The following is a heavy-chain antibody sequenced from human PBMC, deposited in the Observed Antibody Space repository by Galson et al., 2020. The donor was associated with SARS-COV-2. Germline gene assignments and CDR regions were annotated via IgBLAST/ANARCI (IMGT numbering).Heavy chain of an antibody. J-gene: IGHJ5*02. D-gene: IGHD5-18*01. V-gene: IGHV1-24*01. CDR1: GYTLTELS. Sequence: ASVKVSCKVSGYTLTELSMHWVRQAPAKGLEWMGGFDPEDGETIYAQKFHGSVTMTEDTSTDTAYMQLSSLRSEDTAVYYCATTSPMDTAMVNWFDPWGQGTLVTVSS. CDR2: FDPEDGET. CDR3: ATTSPMDTAMVNWFDP.